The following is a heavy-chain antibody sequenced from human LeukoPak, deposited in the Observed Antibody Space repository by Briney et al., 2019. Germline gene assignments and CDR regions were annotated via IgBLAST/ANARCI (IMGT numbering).Heavy chain of an antibody. V-gene: IGHV3-64D*06. D-gene: IGHD6-13*01. CDR3: VKLSSSWYNYFDY. CDR1: GFTLSSYA. CDR2: ISSNGGST. Sequence: GGSLRLSCSASGFTLSSYAMHWVRQAPGKGLEYVSAISSNGGSTYYADSVKGRFTISRDNSKNTLYLQMSSLRAEDTAAYYCVKLSSSWYNYFDYWGQGALVTVSS. J-gene: IGHJ4*02.